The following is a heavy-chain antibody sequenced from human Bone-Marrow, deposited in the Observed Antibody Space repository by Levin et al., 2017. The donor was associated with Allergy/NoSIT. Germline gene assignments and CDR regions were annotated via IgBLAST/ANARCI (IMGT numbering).Heavy chain of an antibody. V-gene: IGHV3-23*01. D-gene: IGHD1-26*01. Sequence: QTGGSLRLSCAASGFTLSSYAMSWVRQAPGKGLEWVSGISGSGGSTYYADSVKGRFTISRDNSKNTLYLQMNSLRAEDTAVYHCAKGRMGATNYYYYGMDVWGQGTTVTVSS. J-gene: IGHJ6*02. CDR3: AKGRMGATNYYYYGMDV. CDR2: ISGSGGST. CDR1: GFTLSSYA.